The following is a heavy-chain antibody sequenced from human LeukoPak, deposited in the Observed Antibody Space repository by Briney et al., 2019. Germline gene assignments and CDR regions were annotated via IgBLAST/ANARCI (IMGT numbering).Heavy chain of an antibody. CDR3: AKDKASSWYRGYYFDY. V-gene: IGHV3-23*01. CDR2: ISGSGGST. CDR1: GFTFSSYA. D-gene: IGHD6-13*01. Sequence: GGSLRLSCAASGFTFSSYAMSWVRQAPGKGLEWVSAISGSGGSTYYADSVKGRFTISRDNSKNTLYLQMNSLRAEDTAVYYCAKDKASSWYRGYYFDYWGQGTLVTVSS. J-gene: IGHJ4*02.